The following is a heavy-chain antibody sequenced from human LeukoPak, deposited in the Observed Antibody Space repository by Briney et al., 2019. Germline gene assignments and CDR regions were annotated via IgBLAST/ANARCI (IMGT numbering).Heavy chain of an antibody. J-gene: IGHJ4*02. D-gene: IGHD1-1*01. Sequence: GGSLRLSCAASGLAVSNKYLTWVRQAPGKGLEWVSLIYGGGRTTYADSVKGRFTISRDNFKNTLYLQMNSLRAEDTAFYYCARGGYSRVFDYWGQGILVTVSS. V-gene: IGHV3-53*01. CDR3: ARGGYSRVFDY. CDR2: IYGGGRT. CDR1: GLAVSNKY.